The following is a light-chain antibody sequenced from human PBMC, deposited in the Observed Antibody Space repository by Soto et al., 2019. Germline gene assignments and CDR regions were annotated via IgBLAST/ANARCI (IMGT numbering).Light chain of an antibody. J-gene: IGKJ1*01. CDR1: QSLGSIF. CDR2: GAS. V-gene: IGKV3-20*01. Sequence: LTQSPGTLSLSPGERAPLSCRASQSLGSIFLAWDQQKPCQAPRHLIYGASTRASGIPDGISGSGSGTEFTLTICCLQPDDFATYYCQQSNSYSPFGQGAKVDIK. CDR3: QQSNSYSP.